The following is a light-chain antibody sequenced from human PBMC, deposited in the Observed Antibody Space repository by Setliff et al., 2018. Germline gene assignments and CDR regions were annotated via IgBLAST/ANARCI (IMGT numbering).Light chain of an antibody. CDR3: CSYAGSYTSLYV. V-gene: IGLV2-11*01. CDR1: SSDVGNYDY. Sequence: QSALAQPASVSGSPGQSITISCTGTSSDVGNYDYVSWYQQHPGKAPKLMIYDVSKRPSGVPDRFSGSKSGNTASPTISGLQAEDEADYYCCSYAGSYTSLYVFGTGTKVTVL. J-gene: IGLJ1*01. CDR2: DVS.